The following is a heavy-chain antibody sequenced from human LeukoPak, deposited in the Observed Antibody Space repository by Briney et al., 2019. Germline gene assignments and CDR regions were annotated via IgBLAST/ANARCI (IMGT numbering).Heavy chain of an antibody. CDR2: MNPNIGNT. CDR3: ARGGAVAGHNWFDP. CDR1: GYTFINYD. V-gene: IGHV1-8*03. Sequence: ASVKVSCKASGYTFINYDINWVRQATGQGLERMGWMNPNIGNTGYAQKFQGRVTITRDTSTNTAYMELSGLTSEDTAVYYCARGGAVAGHNWFDPWGQGTLVTVSS. D-gene: IGHD6-13*01. J-gene: IGHJ5*02.